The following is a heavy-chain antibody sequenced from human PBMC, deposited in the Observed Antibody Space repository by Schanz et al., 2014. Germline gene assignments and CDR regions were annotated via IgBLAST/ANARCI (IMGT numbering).Heavy chain of an antibody. CDR2: ISNNGDST. Sequence: EVQLAESGGGLVQPGGSLRLSCSASGFTFSTFAMHWVHQAPGKGLEYISAISNNGDSTYYADSVKGRFTISRDNSKNTLFLQMSSLRAEDTAVYYCARPALWFGDNCFDPWGQGTLVTVSS. V-gene: IGHV3-64D*06. J-gene: IGHJ5*02. D-gene: IGHD3-10*01. CDR1: GFTFSTFA. CDR3: ARPALWFGDNCFDP.